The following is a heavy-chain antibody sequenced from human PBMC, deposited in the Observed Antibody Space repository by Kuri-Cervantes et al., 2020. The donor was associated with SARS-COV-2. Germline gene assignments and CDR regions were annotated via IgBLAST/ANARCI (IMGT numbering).Heavy chain of an antibody. Sequence: SETLSLTCAVYGGSFSGYYWSWIRQPPGKGLEWIGEINHSGSTNYNPSLKSRVTMSVDTSKNQFSLKLSSVTAADTAVYYCARPGGFLDVRGKGTTVTVSS. CDR1: GGSFSGYY. CDR2: INHSGST. V-gene: IGHV4-34*01. CDR3: ARPGGFLDV. D-gene: IGHD4-23*01. J-gene: IGHJ6*04.